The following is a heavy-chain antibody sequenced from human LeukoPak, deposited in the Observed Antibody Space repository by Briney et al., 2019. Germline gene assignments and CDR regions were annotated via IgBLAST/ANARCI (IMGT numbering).Heavy chain of an antibody. J-gene: IGHJ5*02. CDR3: ARVGFDRHSGTLLDP. Sequence: GGSLRLSCAASGFTVSSNYMSWVRQAPGKGLEWVSVIYNYGTTNYADSVKGRFTISTDTSKNTLYLQMNSLRAEDTALYYCARVGFDRHSGTLLDPWGQGTLVTVSS. V-gene: IGHV3-66*01. CDR1: GFTVSSNY. D-gene: IGHD1-26*01. CDR2: IYNYGTT.